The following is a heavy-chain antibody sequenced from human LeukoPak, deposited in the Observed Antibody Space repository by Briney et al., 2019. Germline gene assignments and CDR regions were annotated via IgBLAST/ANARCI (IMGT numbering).Heavy chain of an antibody. Sequence: ASVKVSCKASGYTFTGYYMHWVRQAPRQGLEWRGWINPNSGGTNYAQKFQGRVTMTRDTSISTAYMELSRLRSDDTAVYYCARGGDIVVVPAAIPPAYWGQGTLVTVSS. J-gene: IGHJ4*02. CDR3: ARGGDIVVVPAAIPPAY. D-gene: IGHD2-2*01. CDR1: GYTFTGYY. CDR2: INPNSGGT. V-gene: IGHV1-2*02.